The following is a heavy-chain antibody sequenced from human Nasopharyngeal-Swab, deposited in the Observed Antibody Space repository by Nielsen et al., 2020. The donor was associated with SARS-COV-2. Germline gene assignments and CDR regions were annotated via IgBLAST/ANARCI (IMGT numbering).Heavy chain of an antibody. Sequence: GGSLRLSCAASGFTFSSYSMNWVRQAPGKGLEWVSSITSSSSYIYYADSVKGRFTISRDNAKNSLFLQMNSLRAEDTAVYYCARGYDFRSGSNAFDIWGQGTMVTVSS. J-gene: IGHJ3*02. D-gene: IGHD3-3*01. CDR2: ITSSSSYI. CDR3: ARGYDFRSGSNAFDI. V-gene: IGHV3-21*01. CDR1: GFTFSSYS.